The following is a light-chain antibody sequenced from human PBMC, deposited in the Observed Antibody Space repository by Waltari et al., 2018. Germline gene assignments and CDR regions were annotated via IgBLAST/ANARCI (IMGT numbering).Light chain of an antibody. V-gene: IGKV3-20*01. Sequence: CRASQSVSRSLAWYQQKPGQAPKLLNYGASTRATGIPDRFTGSCSGTDFILTISSLEPEDFAIYCCQHYVRLPATFGQGTKVEIK. CDR2: GAS. J-gene: IGKJ1*01. CDR3: QHYVRLPAT. CDR1: QSVSRS.